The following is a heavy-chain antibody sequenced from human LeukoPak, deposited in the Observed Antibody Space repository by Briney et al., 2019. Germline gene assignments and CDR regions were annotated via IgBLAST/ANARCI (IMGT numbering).Heavy chain of an antibody. CDR1: GYTFTGYY. CDR3: ARERGGNSPFDS. D-gene: IGHD4-23*01. CDR2: INPNSGGT. J-gene: IGHJ4*02. V-gene: IGHV1-2*02. Sequence: ASVKVSCKASGYTFTGYYMHWVRQAPGQGLEWMGWINPNSGGTNYAQKFQGRVTMTRDTSISTAYMELRWLTSDDTAVYYCARERGGNSPFDSWGQGTLVTVSS.